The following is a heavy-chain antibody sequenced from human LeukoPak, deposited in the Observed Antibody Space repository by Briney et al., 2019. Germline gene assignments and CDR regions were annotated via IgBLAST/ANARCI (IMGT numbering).Heavy chain of an antibody. CDR2: IDPNTGNP. D-gene: IGHD2-8*01. V-gene: IGHV7-4-1*01. CDR1: GYTFTTYA. J-gene: IGHJ3*02. CDR3: ARDWYADGVSTLDI. Sequence: GASVKVSCKASGYTFTTYAMKWLRRAPGQAFEWLGWIDPNTGNPTFAQGFTGRLVFSVDTSLSTAYLEILSLRTEDTAIYYCARDWYADGVSTLDIWGHGTTVAVS.